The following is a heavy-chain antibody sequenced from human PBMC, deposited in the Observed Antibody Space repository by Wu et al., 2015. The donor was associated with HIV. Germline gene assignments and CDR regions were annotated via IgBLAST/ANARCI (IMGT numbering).Heavy chain of an antibody. V-gene: IGHV1-8*01. J-gene: IGHJ2*01. CDR1: GYTFSAYD. Sequence: QVQLVQSETEMKKPGASLKVSCKASGYTFSAYDINWVRQASGQGLEWVGWMNPNSGNTGYPQKFQGRVTMTRDTSISTAYMELSSLKSEDTAVYYCARAAFFFYDKHGYYRNWYFDVWGRGTLVAVSS. CDR2: MNPNSGNT. CDR3: ARAAFFFYDKHGYYRNWYFDV. D-gene: IGHD3-22*01.